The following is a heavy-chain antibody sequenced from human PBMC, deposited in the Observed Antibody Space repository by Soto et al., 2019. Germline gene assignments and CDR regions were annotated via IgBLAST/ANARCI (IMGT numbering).Heavy chain of an antibody. V-gene: IGHV2-5*02. D-gene: IGHD3-22*01. CDR2: IYWDDDQ. J-gene: IGHJ5*02. CDR3: ADVPRATAKIVVVLGWFDP. Sequence: SGPTLVNRTHTLTLTCTFSGVSLSTSGGGVGWIRQPPGKALEWLALIYWDDDQRYSPSLKSRLTITKDTSKNQVVLTMTNMDRVGTGGCWSADVPRATAKIVVVLGWFDPWGQGTLVTFSS. CDR1: GVSLSTSGGG.